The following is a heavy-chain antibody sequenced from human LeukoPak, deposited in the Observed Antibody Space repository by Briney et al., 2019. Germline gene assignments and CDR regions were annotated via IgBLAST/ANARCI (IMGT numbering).Heavy chain of an antibody. J-gene: IGHJ5*02. CDR2: IYYSGST. CDR3: ARSHYGDYSEPSGRFDP. D-gene: IGHD4-17*01. Sequence: SETLSLTCTVSGGSISSYYWSWIRQPPGKGLEWIGYIYYSGSTNYNPSLESRVTISVDTSKNQFSLKLTSVTAADTAVYYCARSHYGDYSEPSGRFDPWGQGTLVTVSS. CDR1: GGSISSYY. V-gene: IGHV4-59*08.